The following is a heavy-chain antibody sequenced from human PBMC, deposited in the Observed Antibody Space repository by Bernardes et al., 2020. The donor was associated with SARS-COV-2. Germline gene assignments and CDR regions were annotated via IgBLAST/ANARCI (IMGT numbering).Heavy chain of an antibody. CDR1: GFSFSTNW. CDR2: IEQDGSEG. Sequence: GGSLRLSCAASGFSFSTNWMHWVRQAPGKGLEWVANIEQDGSEGYYVDSVKGRFTISRDNAKNSLYLQMNGLRAEDTAVYYCARGDGCPDYWGQGTLVTVSS. J-gene: IGHJ4*02. CDR3: ARGDGCPDY. D-gene: IGHD2-21*01. V-gene: IGHV3-7*04.